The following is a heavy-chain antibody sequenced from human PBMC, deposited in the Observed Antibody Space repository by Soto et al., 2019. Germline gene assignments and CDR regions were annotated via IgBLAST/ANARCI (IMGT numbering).Heavy chain of an antibody. Sequence: SVKVSCKASGFTITSSAMQWVRQARGQRLEWIGWIVVGSGNTNYAQKFQERVTITRDMSTSTAYMELSSLRSEDTAVYYCAACPLDYYHYMDVWGKGTTVTVSS. CDR2: IVVGSGNT. CDR3: AACPLDYYHYMDV. J-gene: IGHJ6*03. V-gene: IGHV1-58*02. CDR1: GFTITSSA.